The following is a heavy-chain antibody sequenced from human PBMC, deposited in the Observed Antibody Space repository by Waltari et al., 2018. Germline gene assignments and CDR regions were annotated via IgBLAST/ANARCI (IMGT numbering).Heavy chain of an antibody. Sequence: QLQLQESGPGLVKPSETLSLTCTVSGGSISSSSYYWGWIRQPPGKGLEWIGSIYYSGSTYYNPSLKSRVTISVDTSKNQFSLKLSSGTAADTAVYYCARLRDYYDSSGSSHDAFDIWGQGTMVTVSS. CDR1: GGSISSSSYY. CDR3: ARLRDYYDSSGSSHDAFDI. J-gene: IGHJ3*02. D-gene: IGHD3-22*01. V-gene: IGHV4-39*01. CDR2: IYYSGST.